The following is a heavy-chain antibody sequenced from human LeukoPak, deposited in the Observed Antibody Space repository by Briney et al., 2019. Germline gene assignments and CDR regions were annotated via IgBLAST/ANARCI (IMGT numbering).Heavy chain of an antibody. V-gene: IGHV3-33*08. CDR1: GFTFSSYG. CDR3: ARERGSRRAMAIDY. CDR2: IWYDGSNK. Sequence: PGRSLRLSCAASGFTFSSYGMHWVRQAPGKGLEWVAVIWYDGSNKYYADSVKGRFTISRDNSKNTLYLQMNSLRAEDTAVYYCARERGSRRAMAIDYWGQGTLVTVSS. J-gene: IGHJ4*02. D-gene: IGHD5-18*01.